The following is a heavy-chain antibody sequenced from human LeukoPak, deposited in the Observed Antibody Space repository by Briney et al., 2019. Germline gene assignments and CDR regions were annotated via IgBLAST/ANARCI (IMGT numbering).Heavy chain of an antibody. J-gene: IGHJ4*02. V-gene: IGHV4-34*01. CDR2: INHSGST. D-gene: IGHD1-26*01. CDR1: GGSFSGYY. Sequence: ASETLSRTCAVYGGSFSGYYWIWIRQPPGKGLEWIGEINHSGSTNYNPSLKSRVTISVDTSKNQFSLRLSSVTAADTAVYYCARGGGSYYQDYWGQGTLVTVSS. CDR3: ARGGGSYYQDY.